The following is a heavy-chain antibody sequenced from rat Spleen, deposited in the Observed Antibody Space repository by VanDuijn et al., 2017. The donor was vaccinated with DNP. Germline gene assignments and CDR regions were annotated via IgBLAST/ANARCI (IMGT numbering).Heavy chain of an antibody. CDR3: ARQSILRTRIYWYFDF. J-gene: IGHJ1*01. CDR2: IWIGGST. Sequence: KGLEWVGAIWIGGSTDYNSALKSRLSISRDTSKSQVFLKMNSQQTEDTAIYFCARQSILRTRIYWYFDFWGPGTMVTVSS. D-gene: IGHD1-6*01. V-gene: IGHV2-15*01.